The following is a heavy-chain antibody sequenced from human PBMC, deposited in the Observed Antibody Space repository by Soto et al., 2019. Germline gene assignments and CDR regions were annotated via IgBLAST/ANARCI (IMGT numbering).Heavy chain of an antibody. CDR3: AKYEVLVEVIARDYYGMDV. Sequence: QVQLVESGGGVVQPGRSLRLSCVVSGFTFSSYGMHWVRQAPGKGLVRVAVISYDGRKKYYADSVKGRFTISRDKSKNALYLQMNNLRAEDTAVYYCAKYEVLVEVIARDYYGMDVWGQGTTVTVSS. CDR2: ISYDGRKK. V-gene: IGHV3-30*18. J-gene: IGHJ6*02. CDR1: GFTFSSYG. D-gene: IGHD2-21*01.